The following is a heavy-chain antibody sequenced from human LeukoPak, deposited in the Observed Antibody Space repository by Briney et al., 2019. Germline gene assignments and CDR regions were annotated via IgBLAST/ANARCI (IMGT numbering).Heavy chain of an antibody. CDR2: IIPIFGKA. Sequence: SVKVSCKASGGTFSSYDISWVRQAPGPGIEWMGGIIPIFGKANYAQKFQGRVTITTDESTSTAYMELSSLRSEDTAVYYCARVWYDFWSGYSDPSPAGFDPCGQGTLVTVSS. CDR3: ARVWYDFWSGYSDPSPAGFDP. J-gene: IGHJ5*02. CDR1: GGTFSSYD. D-gene: IGHD3-3*01. V-gene: IGHV1-69*05.